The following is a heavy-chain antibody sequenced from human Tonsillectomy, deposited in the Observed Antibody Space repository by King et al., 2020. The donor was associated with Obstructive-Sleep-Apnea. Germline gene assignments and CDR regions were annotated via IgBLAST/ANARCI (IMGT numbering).Heavy chain of an antibody. J-gene: IGHJ6*02. CDR1: GYTFTSYG. Sequence: QLVPSGAEVKKPGASVKVSCKASGYTFTSYGINWVRQAPGQGLEWMGWISTYNGNTNYAQTLQGRVTMTTDTSTSTAYMELRSLRSDDTAVYYCARASEDHYYGMDVWGQGTTVTVSS. V-gene: IGHV1-18*04. CDR3: ARASEDHYYGMDV. CDR2: ISTYNGNT. D-gene: IGHD6-19*01.